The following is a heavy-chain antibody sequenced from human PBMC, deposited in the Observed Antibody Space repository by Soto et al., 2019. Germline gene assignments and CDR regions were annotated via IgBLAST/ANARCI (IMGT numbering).Heavy chain of an antibody. CDR1: GGTFSSYS. CDR2: IIPILGIA. J-gene: IGHJ4*02. CDR3: ATDKDSTYDY. V-gene: IGHV1-69*08. Sequence: QVPLVQSGAEVKKPGSSVKVSCKASGGTFSSYSFTWVRQAPGQGLEWMGRIIPILGIANYAQNFQGRVTINADKSTSTAYMELSSLRSEDTAVYYCATDKDSTYDYWGQGTLVTVSS. D-gene: IGHD4-4*01.